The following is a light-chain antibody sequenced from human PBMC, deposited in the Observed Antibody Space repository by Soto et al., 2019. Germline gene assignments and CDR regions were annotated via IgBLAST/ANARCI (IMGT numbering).Light chain of an antibody. V-gene: IGLV2-14*01. CDR1: GRDIGGYNY. J-gene: IGLJ2*01. CDR3: SSYRSSSTLQV. Sequence: QSALTQPASVSGSPGQSITISCTGTGRDIGGYNYVSWYQQYPGKAPKLMIYEVANRPSGISNRFSGSKSANTASLSISGLQPEDEADYYCSSYRSSSTLQVFGGGTKLTVL. CDR2: EVA.